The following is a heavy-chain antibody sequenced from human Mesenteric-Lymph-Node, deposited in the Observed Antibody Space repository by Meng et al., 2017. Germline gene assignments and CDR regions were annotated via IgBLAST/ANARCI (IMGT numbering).Heavy chain of an antibody. V-gene: IGHV4-34*01. Sequence: QVQLQQWGAGLLKPSETLSLTCAVDGGSVSGYYWNWIRQPPGKGLEWIGETSHSGSTNYSPSLKSRVTISLDKSKNQLSLKLNSVTAADTAVYYCASSDYYRSDYWGQGTLVTVSS. J-gene: IGHJ4*02. CDR3: ASSDYYRSDY. D-gene: IGHD3-22*01. CDR2: TSHSGST. CDR1: GGSVSGYY.